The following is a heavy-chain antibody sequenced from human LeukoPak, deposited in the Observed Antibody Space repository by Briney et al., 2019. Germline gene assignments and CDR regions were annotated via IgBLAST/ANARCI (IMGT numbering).Heavy chain of an antibody. D-gene: IGHD6-6*01. Sequence: ASVKVSCKASGYTFTDYYMHWVRQAPGQGLEWMGWINPNSGGTNYAQKFQGSVTMTSDTSISTAYMELSRLRSDDTAVYYCARDRWQLAPHYGMDVWGQGTTVTVSS. CDR2: INPNSGGT. CDR1: GYTFTDYY. J-gene: IGHJ6*02. V-gene: IGHV1-2*02. CDR3: ARDRWQLAPHYGMDV.